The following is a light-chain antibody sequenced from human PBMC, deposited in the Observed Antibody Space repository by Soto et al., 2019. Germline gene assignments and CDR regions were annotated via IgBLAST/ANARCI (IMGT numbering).Light chain of an antibody. CDR1: QSVGNT. Sequence: EIVVTQSPATLSVSPGERATLSCRASQSVGNTFAWYQQKPGQAPSLLIFAPSTRATGVPARFSGSGSGTEFTLTISSLQSEDFAVYYCQQYGDWPLTFGGGAKVEIE. J-gene: IGKJ4*01. V-gene: IGKV3-15*01. CDR2: APS. CDR3: QQYGDWPLT.